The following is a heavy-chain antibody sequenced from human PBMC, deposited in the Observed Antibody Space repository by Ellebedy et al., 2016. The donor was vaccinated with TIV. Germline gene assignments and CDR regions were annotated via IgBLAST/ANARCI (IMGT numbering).Heavy chain of an antibody. J-gene: IGHJ3*02. CDR2: IYSGGSP. Sequence: MPSETLSLTCTVSGGPTSSGGYYWSWIRQHPGKALEWIGYIYSGGSPDYNPSLKSRVTISVDTSKNQFSLKLSSLTAADTAVYYCARDCFYDGYAFDIWGQGTMVTVSS. CDR1: GGPTSSGGYY. CDR3: ARDCFYDGYAFDI. D-gene: IGHD2/OR15-2a*01. V-gene: IGHV4-31*03.